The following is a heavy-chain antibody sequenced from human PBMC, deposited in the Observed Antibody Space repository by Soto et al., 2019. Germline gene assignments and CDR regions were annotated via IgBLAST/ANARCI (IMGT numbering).Heavy chain of an antibody. Sequence: GGSLRLSCAASGFTFSGSSVHCVRQASGKGLEWVGRIRNKANSYATAYAASVRGRFTISRDDSKNTAFLQMNSLNTEDTAVYYCSSHSPEDMIRTWGQGTLVTVSS. CDR1: GFTFSGSS. CDR3: SSHSPEDMIRT. D-gene: IGHD2-15*01. V-gene: IGHV3-73*01. J-gene: IGHJ4*02. CDR2: IRNKANSYAT.